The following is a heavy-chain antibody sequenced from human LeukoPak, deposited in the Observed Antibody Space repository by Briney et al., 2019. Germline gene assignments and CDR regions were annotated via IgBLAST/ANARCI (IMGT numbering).Heavy chain of an antibody. CDR3: AREKGSGYGYGMDV. CDR2: IYYTGST. Sequence: PSETLSLTCTVSGGSVGTYYLSWIRQPPGKGLEWIGWIYYTGSTRYNPSLNSRVTISLDTSKIQFSLTLTSVTAADTALYYCAREKGSGYGYGMDVWGQGTTVTVSS. CDR1: GGSVGTYY. D-gene: IGHD5-12*01. J-gene: IGHJ6*02. V-gene: IGHV4-59*02.